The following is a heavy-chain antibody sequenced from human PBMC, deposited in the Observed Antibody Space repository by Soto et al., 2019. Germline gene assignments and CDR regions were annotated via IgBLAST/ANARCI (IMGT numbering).Heavy chain of an antibody. J-gene: IGHJ4*02. D-gene: IGHD3-10*01. CDR3: ARHEYYGSGRTPFDY. CDR2: IDPSDSYT. V-gene: IGHV5-10-1*01. Sequence: EVQLVQSGAEVKKPGESLRISCKGSGYSFTSYWISWVRQMPGKGLEWMGTIDPSDSYTNYSPSFQGHVTISADKSISTAYLQWSSLKASDTAMYYCARHEYYGSGRTPFDYWGQGTLVTVSS. CDR1: GYSFTSYW.